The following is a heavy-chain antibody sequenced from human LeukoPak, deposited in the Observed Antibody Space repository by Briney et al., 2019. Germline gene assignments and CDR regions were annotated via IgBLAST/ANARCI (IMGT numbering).Heavy chain of an antibody. CDR3: ARDWGSYYGSGSFAPGDY. Sequence: PGRSLRLSCAASGFTFDNYAMHWVRQPPGKGLEWVSGISWNSGSVGYADSVKGRFTISRDNAKNSLYLQMNSLRPEDTALYYCARDWGSYYGSGSFAPGDYRGQGTLVTVSS. V-gene: IGHV3-9*01. CDR1: GFTFDNYA. CDR2: ISWNSGSV. D-gene: IGHD3-10*01. J-gene: IGHJ4*02.